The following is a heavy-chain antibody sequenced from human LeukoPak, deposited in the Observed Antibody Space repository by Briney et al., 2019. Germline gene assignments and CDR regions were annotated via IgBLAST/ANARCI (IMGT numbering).Heavy chain of an antibody. CDR3: AKDAYYYDSSGYLPFDY. Sequence: GGSLRLSCAASGFTFDDYAMHWVRQAPGKGLEWVSLISGDGGSTYYADSVKGRFTISRDNSKNSLYLQMNSLRTEDTALYYCAKDAYYYDSSGYLPFDYWGQGTLVTVSS. D-gene: IGHD3-22*01. CDR2: ISGDGGST. CDR1: GFTFDDYA. J-gene: IGHJ4*02. V-gene: IGHV3-43*02.